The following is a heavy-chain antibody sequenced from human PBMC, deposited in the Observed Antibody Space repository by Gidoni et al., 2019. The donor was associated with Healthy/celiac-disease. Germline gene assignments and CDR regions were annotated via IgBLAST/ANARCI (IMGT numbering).Heavy chain of an antibody. CDR2: ISGSGGST. V-gene: IGHV3-23*01. J-gene: IGHJ6*03. CDR1: GFTFSSYA. CDR3: AKGAYGDEYYYYYYMDV. Sequence: EVQLLESGGGLVQAGGSLRLSCAASGFTFSSYAMSWVRQAPGKGLEWVSAISGSGGSTYYADSVKGRFTISRDNSKNTLYLQMNSLRAEDTAVYYCAKGAYGDEYYYYYYMDVWGKGTTVTVSS. D-gene: IGHD4-17*01.